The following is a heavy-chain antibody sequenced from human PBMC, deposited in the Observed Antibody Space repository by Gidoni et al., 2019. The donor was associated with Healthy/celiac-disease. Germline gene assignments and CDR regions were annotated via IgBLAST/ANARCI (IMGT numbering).Heavy chain of an antibody. Sequence: EVQLVESGGGLVQHGGSLRLYCADYGFTCSSNWMSWVRQAPGKGLEWVAHLKPDGSQKFSVDSVKGRFTISRDNAKNSLYLQMNSLRAEYTAVYYCARDLGDYSDILTGFDYWGQGTLVTVSS. CDR1: GFTCSSNW. CDR2: LKPDGSQK. V-gene: IGHV3-7*01. CDR3: ARDLGDYSDILTGFDY. D-gene: IGHD3-9*01. J-gene: IGHJ4*02.